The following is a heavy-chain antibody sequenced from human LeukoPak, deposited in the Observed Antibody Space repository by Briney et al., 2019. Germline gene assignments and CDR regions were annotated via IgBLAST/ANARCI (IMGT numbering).Heavy chain of an antibody. CDR2: INPEATTI. Sequence: GGSLRLSYAASGFTFSSYWIQWVRQAPGQGLVWVSRINPEATTISYADSVKGRFTISRDNAKNTLYLQMNSLRAEDTAVYYCATLHYGDFDYWGQGTLLTVSS. D-gene: IGHD4-17*01. V-gene: IGHV3-74*01. J-gene: IGHJ4*02. CDR1: GFTFSSYW. CDR3: ATLHYGDFDY.